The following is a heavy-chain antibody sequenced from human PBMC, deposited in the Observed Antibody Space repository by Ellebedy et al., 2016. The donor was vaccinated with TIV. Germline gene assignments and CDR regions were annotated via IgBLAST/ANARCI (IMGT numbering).Heavy chain of an antibody. J-gene: IGHJ5*02. CDR3: ANYGSGSYVFDP. CDR2: MNPNSGNT. CDR1: GYTFTSYD. D-gene: IGHD3-10*01. V-gene: IGHV1-8*01. Sequence: ASVKVSXKASGYTFTSYDINWVRQATGQGLEWMGWMNPNSGNTGYAQKFQGRVTMTTDTSTSTAYMELRSLRSDDTAVYYCANYGSGSYVFDPWGQGTLVTVSS.